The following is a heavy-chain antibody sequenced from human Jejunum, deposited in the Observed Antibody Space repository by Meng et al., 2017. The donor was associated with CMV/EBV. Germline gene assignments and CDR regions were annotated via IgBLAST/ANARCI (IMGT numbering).Heavy chain of an antibody. V-gene: IGHV4-59*01. J-gene: IGHJ5*02. D-gene: IGHD3-10*01. Sequence: VSGGSISSYYWGWIRQRPGKGLEWIGYIYYSGSTNYNPSLKSRVTISVDTSKNQFSLKLSSVTAADTAVYYCARDMGEGPYNWFDPWGQGTLVTVSS. CDR1: GGSISSYY. CDR3: ARDMGEGPYNWFDP. CDR2: IYYSGST.